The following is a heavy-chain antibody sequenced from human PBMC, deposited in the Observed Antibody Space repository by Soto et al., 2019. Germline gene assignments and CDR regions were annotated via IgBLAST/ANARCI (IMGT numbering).Heavy chain of an antibody. CDR3: AREITDYGMDV. D-gene: IGHD3-16*01. J-gene: IGHJ6*02. V-gene: IGHV1-8*01. Sequence: QVQLVQSGAEMKKPGASVKVSCKASGYTFTSYDVNWVRQATGQGLEWMGWMNPNSGNTGYAQKFLGRVTMTRNTSMSTAYMELSSLRSEDTAVYYCAREITDYGMDVWGQGTTVTVSS. CDR1: GYTFTSYD. CDR2: MNPNSGNT.